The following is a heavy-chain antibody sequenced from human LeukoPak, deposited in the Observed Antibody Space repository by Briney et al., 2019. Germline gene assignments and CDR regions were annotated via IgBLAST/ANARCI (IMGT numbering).Heavy chain of an antibody. J-gene: IGHJ4*02. D-gene: IGHD6-13*01. CDR2: IYYSGST. CDR1: GGSISSYY. CDR3: AREGIAAAGGLDY. Sequence: SETLSLTCTVSGGSISSYYWSWIRQPPGKGLEWIGYIYYSGSTNYNPSLKSRVTISVDTSKNQFSLKLGSVTAADTAVYYCAREGIAAAGGLDYWGQGTLVTVSS. V-gene: IGHV4-59*01.